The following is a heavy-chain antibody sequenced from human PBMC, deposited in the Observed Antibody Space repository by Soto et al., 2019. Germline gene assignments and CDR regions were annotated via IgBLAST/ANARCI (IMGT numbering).Heavy chain of an antibody. V-gene: IGHV4-61*01. D-gene: IGHD3-10*01. J-gene: IGHJ4*02. Sequence: QVQLQESGPGLVKPSETLSLTCTVSGGSVSSGSYYWSWIRQPPGKGLEWIGYIYYSGSTNYNPSLKSRVTISVDTSKNQFSLKLSSVTAADTAVYYCARLYHYGSGSPDYWGQGTLLTVSS. CDR3: ARLYHYGSGSPDY. CDR2: IYYSGST. CDR1: GGSVSSGSYY.